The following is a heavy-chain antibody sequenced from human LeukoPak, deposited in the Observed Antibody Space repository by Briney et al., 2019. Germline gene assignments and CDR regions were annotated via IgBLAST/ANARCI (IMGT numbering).Heavy chain of an antibody. CDR1: GYTFTGYY. V-gene: IGHV1-2*02. J-gene: IGHJ4*02. CDR3: ARAIAARPNDFDY. CDR2: INPNSGGT. D-gene: IGHD6-6*01. Sequence: ASVKVSCKASGYTFTGYYMHWVRQAPGQGLEWMGWINPNSGGTNYAQKFQGRVTMTRDTSISTAYMELSRLRSEDTAVYYCARAIAARPNDFDYWGQGTLVTVSS.